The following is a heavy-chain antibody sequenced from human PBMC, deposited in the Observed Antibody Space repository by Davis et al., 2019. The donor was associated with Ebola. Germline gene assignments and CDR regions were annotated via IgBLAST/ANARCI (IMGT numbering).Heavy chain of an antibody. J-gene: IGHJ4*02. CDR2: ISSSSSYI. Sequence: PGGSLRLSCAASGFTFSSYEMNWVRQAPGKGLEWVSYISSSSSYIYYADSVKGRFTISRDNAKNSLYLQMNSLRAEDTAVYYCARDGSIGDYWGQGTLVTVSS. CDR3: ARDGSIGDY. CDR1: GFTFSSYE. D-gene: IGHD2/OR15-2a*01. V-gene: IGHV3-21*05.